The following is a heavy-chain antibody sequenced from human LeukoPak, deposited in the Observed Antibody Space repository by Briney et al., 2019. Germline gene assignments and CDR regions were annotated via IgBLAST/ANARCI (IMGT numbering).Heavy chain of an antibody. D-gene: IGHD2-2*01. V-gene: IGHV3-15*01. CDR3: TRYATSCTDCYYFDY. J-gene: IGHJ4*02. Sequence: GGSLRLSCAASGFTFSSYEMNWVRQAPGKGLEWVGRIKRKTDGGTVDYAAPVKGRFTISRDDSKNTLYLQMNSLKMEDTAVYYCTRYATSCTDCYYFDYWGQGTLVTVSS. CDR1: GFTFSSYE. CDR2: IKRKTDGGTV.